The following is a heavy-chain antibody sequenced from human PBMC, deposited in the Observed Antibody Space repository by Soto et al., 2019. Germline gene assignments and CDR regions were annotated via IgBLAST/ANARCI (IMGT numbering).Heavy chain of an antibody. D-gene: IGHD3-10*01. CDR1: GGSISSSSYY. Sequence: PSETLSLTCTVSGGSISSSSYYWGWIRQPPGKGLEWIGSSYYSGSTYYNTSLKSRVTISVDTSKNQFSLKLSSVSAADTAVYYCARTTYYYGSGSPPYYYYGMDVWGQGTTVT. CDR2: SYYSGST. J-gene: IGHJ6*02. V-gene: IGHV4-39*01. CDR3: ARTTYYYGSGSPPYYYYGMDV.